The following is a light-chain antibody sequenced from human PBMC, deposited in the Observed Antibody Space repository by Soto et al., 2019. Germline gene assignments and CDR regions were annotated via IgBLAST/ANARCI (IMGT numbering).Light chain of an antibody. Sequence: DIQMTQSPSTLSASVGDRVTITCRASQSISSWLAWYQQKPGKAPKLQIYDASSLESGVPSRFSGSGSGTEFTLTISSLQPDDFANYYCQQYNSYSPTFGQGTKLEIK. J-gene: IGKJ2*01. CDR1: QSISSW. V-gene: IGKV1-5*01. CDR3: QQYNSYSPT. CDR2: DAS.